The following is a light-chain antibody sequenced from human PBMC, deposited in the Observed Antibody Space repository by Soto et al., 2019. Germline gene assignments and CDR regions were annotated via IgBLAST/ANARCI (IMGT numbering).Light chain of an antibody. CDR2: GAS. J-gene: IGKJ2*01. CDR1: QSVSSSY. V-gene: IGKV3-20*01. CDR3: QQYYNWPPYT. Sequence: EIVLTQSPGTLSLSPGERATLSCRASQSVSSSYLAWYQQKPGQAPRLLIYGASSRATGIPDRFSGSGSGTDFTLTISRLEPEDFAAYYCQQYYNWPPYTFGQGTKLQIE.